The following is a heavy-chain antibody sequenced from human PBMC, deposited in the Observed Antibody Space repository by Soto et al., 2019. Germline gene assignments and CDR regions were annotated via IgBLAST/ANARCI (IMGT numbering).Heavy chain of an antibody. J-gene: IGHJ4*02. D-gene: IGHD4-4*01. CDR2: VGGSGGGT. V-gene: IGHV3-23*01. Sequence: EVQLLESGGGLVQPGGSLRLSCAASGFTFSLYSMSWARQAPGKGLEWDSGVGGSGGGTYYSDSVKGRFTISRDDSKNTLYLQMNSLRAEDTAVYYCARDYNLGFWGQGNLVTVSS. CDR1: GFTFSLYS. CDR3: ARDYNLGF.